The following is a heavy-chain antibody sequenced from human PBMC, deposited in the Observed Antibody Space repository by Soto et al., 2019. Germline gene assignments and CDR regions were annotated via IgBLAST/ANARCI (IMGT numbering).Heavy chain of an antibody. CDR1: GYTLTELS. V-gene: IGHV1-24*01. D-gene: IGHD1-1*01. CDR3: ATVTPALHNDGGQYYFDY. J-gene: IGHJ4*02. Sequence: QVQLVQSGAEVKKPGASVKVSCKVSGYTLTELSMHWVRQAPGKGLEWMGGFDPEDGETIYAQKFQGRVTMTEDTXTXTXXMELGSLRSEDTAVYYCATVTPALHNDGGQYYFDYWGQGALVTVSS. CDR2: FDPEDGET.